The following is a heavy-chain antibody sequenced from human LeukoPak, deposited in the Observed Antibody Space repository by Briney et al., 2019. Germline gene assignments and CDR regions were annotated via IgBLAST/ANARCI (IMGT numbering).Heavy chain of an antibody. J-gene: IGHJ4*02. V-gene: IGHV3-13*01. Sequence: GGSLRLSCAASGFTFSTYDMHWVRQAAGEGLEWVSGIGAAGDTYYPGSVKGRFTISRENAKNFLFLQMNSLGVGDTAVYYCARAARINGYNYFDYWGQGTLVTVSS. CDR3: ARAARINGYNYFDY. D-gene: IGHD5-24*01. CDR2: IGAAGDT. CDR1: GFTFSTYD.